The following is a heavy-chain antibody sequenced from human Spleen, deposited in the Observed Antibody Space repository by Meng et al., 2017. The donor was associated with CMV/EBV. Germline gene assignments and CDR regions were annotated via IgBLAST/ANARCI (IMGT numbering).Heavy chain of an antibody. CDR1: EVTFDDYG. J-gene: IGHJ4*02. D-gene: IGHD1-26*01. V-gene: IGHV3-20*03. Sequence: AAAEVTFDDYGISWVRQVPERGLEWVSGIIWHGAGTSYADSVKGRFTISRDNAKNSLYLQMNSLRTEDTAFYYCARDNGSSEYYLDYWGQGTLVTVSS. CDR2: IIWHGAGT. CDR3: ARDNGSSEYYLDY.